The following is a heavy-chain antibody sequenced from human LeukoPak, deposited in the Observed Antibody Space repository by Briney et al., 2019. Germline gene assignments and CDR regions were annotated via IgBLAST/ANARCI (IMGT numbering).Heavy chain of an antibody. CDR2: IYYSGST. J-gene: IGHJ4*02. V-gene: IGHV4-31*03. Sequence: SQTLSLTCTVSGGSISSGGYYWSWIRQHPGKGLEWIGYIYYSGSTYYNPSLKSRVTISVDTSKNQFSLKLSSVTAADTAVYYCARGRSSQQYYYDSSGYYYDYWGQGTLVTVSS. D-gene: IGHD3-22*01. CDR1: GGSISSGGYY. CDR3: ARGRSSQQYYYDSSGYYYDY.